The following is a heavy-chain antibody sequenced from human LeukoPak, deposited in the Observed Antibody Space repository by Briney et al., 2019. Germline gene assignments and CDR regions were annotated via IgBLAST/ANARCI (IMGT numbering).Heavy chain of an antibody. V-gene: IGHV3-23*01. Sequence: GGSLRLSCAASGFTFSIYDVTWVRQAPGKGLEWVSSISSSDSNTYYGDSVKGRFTISRDNSKHTVYLQMNSLRAEDTALYYCAKQLYTQGSNLFDYWGQGTLVTVSS. J-gene: IGHJ4*02. D-gene: IGHD1-1*01. CDR2: ISSSDSNT. CDR1: GFTFSIYD. CDR3: AKQLYTQGSNLFDY.